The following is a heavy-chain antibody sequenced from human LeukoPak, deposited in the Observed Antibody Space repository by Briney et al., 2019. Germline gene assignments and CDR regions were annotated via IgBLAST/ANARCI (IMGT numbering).Heavy chain of an antibody. J-gene: IGHJ6*03. CDR1: GGSISSYY. CDR2: IYYSGST. CDR3: ARDQRESGYSSSWTLYYYYYMDV. V-gene: IGHV4-59*01. D-gene: IGHD6-13*01. Sequence: PSETLSLTCTVSGGSISSYYWSWIRQPPGKGLEWIGYIYYSGSTNYNPSLKSRVTISVDTSKNQFSLKLSSVTAADTAVYYCARDQRESGYSSSWTLYYYYYMDVWGKGTTVTISS.